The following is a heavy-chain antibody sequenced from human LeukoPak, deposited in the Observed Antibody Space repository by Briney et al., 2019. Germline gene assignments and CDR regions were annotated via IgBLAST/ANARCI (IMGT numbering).Heavy chain of an antibody. CDR2: ISGSDVYT. Sequence: GGSLRLSCAASGFTFSSYAMTWVRQAPGKGLEWVSAISGSDVYTYYADSVKGRFTISRDNSKNTLFLQMNSLRAEDTAIYYCAKVYYDFWSGYYTMFDNWGQGILVTVSS. D-gene: IGHD3-3*01. J-gene: IGHJ4*02. CDR1: GFTFSSYA. CDR3: AKVYYDFWSGYYTMFDN. V-gene: IGHV3-23*01.